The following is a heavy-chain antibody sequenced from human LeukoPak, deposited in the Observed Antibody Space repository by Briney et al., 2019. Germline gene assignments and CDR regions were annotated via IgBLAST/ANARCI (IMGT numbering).Heavy chain of an antibody. V-gene: IGHV3-7*04. J-gene: IGHJ4*02. Sequence: GGSLRLSCAASGFTFSSFWMTWVRQAPGQGLEWVANIKQDGSEKFYLDSVKGRFTVSRDNAKNSLFLQMDSLRAKDTAVFYCARGPATYNWNYFFDFWGQGTLVTVSS. D-gene: IGHD1-7*01. CDR3: ARGPATYNWNYFFDF. CDR2: IKQDGSEK. CDR1: GFTFSSFW.